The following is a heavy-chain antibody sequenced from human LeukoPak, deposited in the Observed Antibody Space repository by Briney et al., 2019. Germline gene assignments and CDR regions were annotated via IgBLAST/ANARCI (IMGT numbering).Heavy chain of an antibody. CDR1: GYNFFTYG. Sequence: ASVKVSCKASGYNFFTYGITWVRQAPGQGLEWMGWISAYNGNTNYAQKLQGRVTMTTDTSTSTAYMELRSLRSDDTAVYYCAREIMKCFDPWGQGTLVTVSS. D-gene: IGHD3-16*01. V-gene: IGHV1-18*01. CDR3: AREIMKCFDP. CDR2: ISAYNGNT. J-gene: IGHJ5*02.